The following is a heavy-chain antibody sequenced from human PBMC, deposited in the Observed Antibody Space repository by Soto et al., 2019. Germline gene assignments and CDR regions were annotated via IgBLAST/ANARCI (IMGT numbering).Heavy chain of an antibody. V-gene: IGHV4-31*03. D-gene: IGHD3-16*01. CDR2: IYYSGST. Sequence: PSENLSLTCTVSGGSISRGGYYWSWIRQHPGKGLEWIGYIYYSGSTYYNPSLKSRVMISGDTSKNQFSLKLTSVTAADTAVYYCARDRGSHEYYYYGMDVWGQGTTVTVS. CDR3: ARDRGSHEYYYYGMDV. J-gene: IGHJ6*02. CDR1: GGSISRGGYY.